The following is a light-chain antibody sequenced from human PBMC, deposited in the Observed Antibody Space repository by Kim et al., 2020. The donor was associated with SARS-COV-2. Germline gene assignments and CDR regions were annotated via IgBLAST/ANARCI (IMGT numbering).Light chain of an antibody. Sequence: GQSITISCTGTSGDIGASKFVSWYQQHPGKAPNLLIYDVSKRPSGLSDRFSASKSGNTASLTISGLQAEDEAEYYCSSFTTSISYVFGTGTKVTVL. CDR2: DVS. CDR1: SGDIGASKF. V-gene: IGLV2-14*03. CDR3: SSFTTSISYV. J-gene: IGLJ1*01.